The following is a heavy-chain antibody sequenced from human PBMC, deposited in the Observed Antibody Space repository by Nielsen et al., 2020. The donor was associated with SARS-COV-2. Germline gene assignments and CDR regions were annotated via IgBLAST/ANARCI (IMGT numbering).Heavy chain of an antibody. J-gene: IGHJ3*02. V-gene: IGHV3-23*03. Sequence: GSLKISCAASGLTFSSYAMSWVRQAPGKGLEWVSIIYSGDRSTYYADSVKGRFTISRDNSKNTVYLQMNSLRPEDTAVYYCVKGISAVARGYGLDIWGHGTMVTVSS. CDR1: GLTFSSYA. CDR2: IYSGDRST. CDR3: VKGISAVARGYGLDI. D-gene: IGHD6-19*01.